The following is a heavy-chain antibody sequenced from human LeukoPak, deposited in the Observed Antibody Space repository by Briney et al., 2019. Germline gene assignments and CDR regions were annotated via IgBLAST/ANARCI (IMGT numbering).Heavy chain of an antibody. V-gene: IGHV4-59*08. CDR3: SRRGIAAAGYDY. J-gene: IGHJ4*02. CDR1: GGSISSYY. Sequence: SETLSLTCTVSGGSISSYYWSWIRQPPGKGLEWIGYIYYSGTTNYNPSLKSRVTISVDTSKNQFSLKLSSVTAADTAVYYCSRRGIAAAGYDYWGQGTLVTVSS. CDR2: IYYSGTT. D-gene: IGHD6-13*01.